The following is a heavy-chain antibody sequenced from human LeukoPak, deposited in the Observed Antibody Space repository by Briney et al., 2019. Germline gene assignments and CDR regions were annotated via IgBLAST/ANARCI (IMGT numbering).Heavy chain of an antibody. D-gene: IGHD1-26*01. Sequence: GGSLRLSCAASGLTFSSYSMNWVRQAPGKGLEWVSSISSSSSYIYYADSVKGRFTISRDNAKNSLYLQMNSLRAEDTAVYYCARGGTTAYYYYYYMDVWGKGTTVTVSS. V-gene: IGHV3-21*01. CDR1: GLTFSSYS. CDR2: ISSSSSYI. J-gene: IGHJ6*03. CDR3: ARGGTTAYYYYYYMDV.